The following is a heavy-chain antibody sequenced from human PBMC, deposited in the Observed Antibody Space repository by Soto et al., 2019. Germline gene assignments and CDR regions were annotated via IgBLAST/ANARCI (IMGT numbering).Heavy chain of an antibody. CDR2: ISWNSGDI. J-gene: IGHJ5*02. CDR1: GFTFDDYG. V-gene: IGHV3-9*01. D-gene: IGHD3-22*01. Sequence: EVQLEESGGGLVQPGRSLRLSCAASGFTFDDYGMHWVRQAPGKGLEWVSGISWNSGDIGYADSVKGRFTISRDNAKNSLYPQMNSLRTEDTALYYCAKDTSGGIVGRLDLWGPGTLVTVSS. CDR3: AKDTSGGIVGRLDL.